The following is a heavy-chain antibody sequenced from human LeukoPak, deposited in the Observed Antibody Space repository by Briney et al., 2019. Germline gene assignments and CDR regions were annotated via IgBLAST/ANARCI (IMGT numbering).Heavy chain of an antibody. CDR1: GFTFSDFY. D-gene: IGHD2-15*01. CDR3: ARESSIVVVVAAFNWFDP. CDR2: ISSSGSTI. Sequence: PGGSLRLSCAASGFTFSDFYMSWIRQAPGKGLEWVSYISSSGSTIYYADSVKGRFTISRDNAKNSLYLQMNSLRAEDTAVYYCARESSIVVVVAAFNWFDPWGQGTLVTVSS. V-gene: IGHV3-11*04. J-gene: IGHJ5*02.